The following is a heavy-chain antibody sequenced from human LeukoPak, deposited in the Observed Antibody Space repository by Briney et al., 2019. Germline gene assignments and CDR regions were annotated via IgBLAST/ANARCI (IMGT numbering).Heavy chain of an antibody. CDR2: IYSGGST. CDR3: ASPYYYGSGSYNLGAFDI. D-gene: IGHD3-10*01. V-gene: IGHV3-66*01. J-gene: IGHJ3*02. Sequence: GGSLRLSCAASGFTVSSNYMCWVRQAPGKGLEWVSVIYSGGSTYYADSVKGRFTISRDNSKNTLYPQMNSLRAEDTAVYYCASPYYYGSGSYNLGAFDIWGQGTMVTVSS. CDR1: GFTVSSNY.